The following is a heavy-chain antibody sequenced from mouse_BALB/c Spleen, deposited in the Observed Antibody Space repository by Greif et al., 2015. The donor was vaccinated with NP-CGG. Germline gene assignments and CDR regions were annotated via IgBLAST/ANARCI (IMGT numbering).Heavy chain of an antibody. V-gene: IGHV14-3*02. CDR3: ARVITGYWYFDV. CDR2: IDPANGNT. D-gene: IGHD2-4*01. CDR1: GFNIKDTY. Sequence: EVQLQESGAELVKPGASVKLSCTASGFNIKDTYMHWVKQRPEQGLEWIERIDPANGNTKYDPKFQGKATISADTSSNPAYLQLSSLTSEDTAAYYCARVITGYWYFDVWGAGTTVTVSS. J-gene: IGHJ1*01.